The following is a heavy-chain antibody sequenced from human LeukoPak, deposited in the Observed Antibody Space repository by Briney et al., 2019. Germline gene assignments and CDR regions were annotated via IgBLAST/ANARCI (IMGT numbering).Heavy chain of an antibody. V-gene: IGHV4-39*01. Sequence: SETLSLTCTVSGGSISSSNYYCGWIRQPPGKGLVYIGSINDSGNTYYNPSLKSRVTISVDTSKNQFSLKLSSVTAADTAVYYCARLDNGITHTFDIWGQGTMVTVSS. CDR1: GGSISSSNYY. CDR2: INDSGNT. CDR3: ARLDNGITHTFDI. D-gene: IGHD3-10*01. J-gene: IGHJ3*02.